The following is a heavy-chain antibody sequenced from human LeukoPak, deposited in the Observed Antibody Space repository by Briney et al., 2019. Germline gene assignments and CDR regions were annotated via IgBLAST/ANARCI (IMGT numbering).Heavy chain of an antibody. J-gene: IGHJ4*02. V-gene: IGHV3-11*01. Sequence: GGSLRLFCGASGFTFCDVYMRWNREATGGGLEWVSYISRSGSSINYADSVKGRFTISRDNAKNSLYLQMNSLRAEDTAVYYCARGILANWGQGTLVTVSS. CDR3: ARGILAN. CDR2: ISRSGSSI. D-gene: IGHD1-26*01. CDR1: GFTFCDVY.